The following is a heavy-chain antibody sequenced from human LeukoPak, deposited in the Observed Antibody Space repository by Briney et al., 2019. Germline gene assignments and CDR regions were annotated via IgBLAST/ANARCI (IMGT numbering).Heavy chain of an antibody. CDR3: AREDHSNYNY. D-gene: IGHD4-11*01. CDR1: GFPCSSYW. Sequence: GGSLRLSCAASGFPCSSYWMSWLRQAPGKGLEWVANIKQDGGEKYYVDSVKGRFTISRDNAKNSLYLQINSLRVEDTAVYYCAREDHSNYNYWGQGTLVTVSS. J-gene: IGHJ4*02. V-gene: IGHV3-7*01. CDR2: IKQDGGEK.